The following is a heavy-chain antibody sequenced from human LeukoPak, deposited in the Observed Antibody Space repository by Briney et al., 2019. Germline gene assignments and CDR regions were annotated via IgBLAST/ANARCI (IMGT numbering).Heavy chain of an antibody. CDR1: GFTFSSYW. V-gene: IGHV3-7*01. CDR3: ARHLSGVTGYTYGRGIDY. J-gene: IGHJ4*02. Sequence: GGSLRLSCVASGFTFSSYWMSWVRQAPGKGLEWVANIKKDGSEKYYVDSVKGRFTISRDNAKKSLYLQMNSLRAEDTAVYYCARHLSGVTGYTYGRGIDYWGQGTLVTVSS. CDR2: IKKDGSEK. D-gene: IGHD5-18*01.